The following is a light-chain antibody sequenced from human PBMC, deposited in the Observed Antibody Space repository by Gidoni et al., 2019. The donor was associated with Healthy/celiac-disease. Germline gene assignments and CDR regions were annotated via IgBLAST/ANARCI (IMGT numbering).Light chain of an antibody. CDR1: QSVLYSSNNKNY. Sequence: DIVMTQSPDYLAVSMGERATINCKSSQSVLYSSNNKNYLAWYQQKPGQPPKLLIYWASTRESGVPDRFSGSGSETDFTLTISSLQAEDVAVYYCQQYYSTLALTFGGGTKVEIK. J-gene: IGKJ4*01. CDR2: WAS. CDR3: QQYYSTLALT. V-gene: IGKV4-1*01.